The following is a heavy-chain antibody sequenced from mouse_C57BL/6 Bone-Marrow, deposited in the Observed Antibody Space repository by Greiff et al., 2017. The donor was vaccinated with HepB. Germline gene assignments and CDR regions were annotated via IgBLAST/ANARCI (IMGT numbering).Heavy chain of an antibody. D-gene: IGHD2-10*01. J-gene: IGHJ4*01. CDR2: IYPGSGNT. Sequence: VQLQESGAELVRPGASVKLSCKASGYTFTDYYINWVKQRPGQGLEWIARIYPGSGNTYYNEKFKGKATLTAEKSSSTAYMQLSSLTSEDSAVYFCASLLWEAMDYWGQGTSVTVSS. CDR3: ASLLWEAMDY. V-gene: IGHV1-76*01. CDR1: GYTFTDYY.